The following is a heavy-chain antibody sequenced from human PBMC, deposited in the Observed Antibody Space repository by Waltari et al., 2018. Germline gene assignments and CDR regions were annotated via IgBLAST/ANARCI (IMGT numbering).Heavy chain of an antibody. D-gene: IGHD2-15*01. CDR3: AGGGRYCSGGSCYSSPFDY. J-gene: IGHJ4*02. V-gene: IGHV4-34*01. Sequence: QVQLQQWGAGLLKPSETLSLTCAVYGGSFSGYYWSWIRQPPGKGLEWIGEINHSGSTNYNPSLKSRVTIAVDTSKNQFALKLSSLTAADTAVYYCAGGGRYCSGGSCYSSPFDYWGQGTLVTVSS. CDR1: GGSFSGYY. CDR2: INHSGST.